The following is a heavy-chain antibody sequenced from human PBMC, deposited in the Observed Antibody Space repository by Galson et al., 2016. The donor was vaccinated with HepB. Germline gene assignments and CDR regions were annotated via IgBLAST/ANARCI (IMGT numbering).Heavy chain of an antibody. CDR2: IYFSGNT. J-gene: IGHJ4*02. V-gene: IGHV4-39*01. D-gene: IGHD3-22*01. Sequence: ETLSLTCIVSGASISRGFYFWGWLRQPPGKGPEWIGSIYFSGNTYYNPPLTSPLTMSVDSAKNQFSLNLSSVTAADTAIYYCARHGQWDDFDSSGYYVAWGQGTLVAVSS. CDR3: ARHGQWDDFDSSGYYVA. CDR1: GASISRGFYF.